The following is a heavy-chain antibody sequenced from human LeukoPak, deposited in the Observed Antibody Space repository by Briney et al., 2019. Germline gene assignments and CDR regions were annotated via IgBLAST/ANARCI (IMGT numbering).Heavy chain of an antibody. J-gene: IGHJ3*02. CDR2: XXXSGSTI. V-gene: IGHV3-48*03. CDR3: ARAGHVITMIVVLDAFDI. CDR1: GSTFSSYE. D-gene: IGHD3-22*01. Sequence: GGSLRLSCAASGSTFSSYEMNWVRQAPGKGLEWXXXXXXSGSTIYYADSVKGRFTISRDNAKSSLYLQMNTLRAEDTAVYYCARAGHVITMIVVLDAFDIWGQGTMVTVSS.